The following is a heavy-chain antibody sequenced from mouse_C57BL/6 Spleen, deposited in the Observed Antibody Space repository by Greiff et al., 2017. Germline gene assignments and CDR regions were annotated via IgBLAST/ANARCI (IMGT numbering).Heavy chain of an antibody. Sequence: QVQLQQPGAELVKPGASVKMSCKASGYTFTSYWITWVKQRPGQGLEWIGDIYPGSGSTNYNEKFKGKATLTVDTASSTAYMQLSSLTSEDSAVYYCATTAHAYAMDYWGQGTSVTVSS. D-gene: IGHD3-2*02. CDR3: ATTAHAYAMDY. CDR2: IYPGSGST. V-gene: IGHV1-55*01. J-gene: IGHJ4*01. CDR1: GYTFTSYW.